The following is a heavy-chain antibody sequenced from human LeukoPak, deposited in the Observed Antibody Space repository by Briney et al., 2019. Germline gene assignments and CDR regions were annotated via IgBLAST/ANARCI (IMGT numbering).Heavy chain of an antibody. Sequence: ASVKVSCKASGYTFTGYYMHWVRQAPGQGLDWMGWINPNSGSTNYAQKFQGRVTMTRDQSISTAYMDLSRLRSDDTAVYYCALAAAGLNYFDPWGQGTLVTVSS. CDR3: ALAAAGLNYFDP. D-gene: IGHD6-13*01. CDR1: GYTFTGYY. CDR2: INPNSGST. V-gene: IGHV1-2*02. J-gene: IGHJ5*02.